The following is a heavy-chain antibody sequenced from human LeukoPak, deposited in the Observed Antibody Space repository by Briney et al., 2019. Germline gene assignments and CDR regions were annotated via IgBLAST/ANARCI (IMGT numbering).Heavy chain of an antibody. CDR1: GLTFTSYA. CDR2: ISGSGSST. V-gene: IGHV3-23*01. D-gene: IGHD1-26*01. J-gene: IGHJ4*02. Sequence: PGGSLRLSCTASGLTFTSYAMSWVRQAPGKGLEWVSAISGSGSSTYYADSVKGRFTISRDNSKNTLDLQMNSLRAEDTAVDYCANGATTNRRGSFDYWGQGALVTVSS. CDR3: ANGATTNRRGSFDY.